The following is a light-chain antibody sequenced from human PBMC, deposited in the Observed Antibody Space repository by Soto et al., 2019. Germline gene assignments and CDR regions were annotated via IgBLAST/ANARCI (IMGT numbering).Light chain of an antibody. V-gene: IGKV3-20*01. CDR2: GIS. CDR1: QSVSSNY. J-gene: IGKJ4*01. Sequence: EIGLTQSPGTLSLSPGERATLSCRASQSVSSNYLAWYQQKPGQAPRLLIYGISTRATGIPDRFSGSGSGTDFTLTISRLEPEDFAVYYCQQYGSDPLTFGGGTKVEIK. CDR3: QQYGSDPLT.